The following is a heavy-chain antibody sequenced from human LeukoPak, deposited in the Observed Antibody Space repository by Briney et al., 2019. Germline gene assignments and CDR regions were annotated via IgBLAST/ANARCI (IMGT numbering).Heavy chain of an antibody. J-gene: IGHJ6*02. CDR2: IYYSGST. D-gene: IGHD2-2*01. V-gene: IGHV4-39*01. CDR3: AGNYCSSTSCYMDV. CDR1: GGSISSSSYY. Sequence: SETLSLTCTVSGGSISSSSYYWGWIRQPPGKGLEWIGSIYYSGSTYYNPSLKSRVTISVDTSKNQFSLKLSSVTAADTAVYYCAGNYCSSTSCYMDVWGQGTTVTVSS.